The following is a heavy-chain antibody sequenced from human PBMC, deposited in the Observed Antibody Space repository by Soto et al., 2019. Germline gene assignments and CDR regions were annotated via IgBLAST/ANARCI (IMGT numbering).Heavy chain of an antibody. D-gene: IGHD5-18*01. V-gene: IGHV3-21*01. CDR3: ARDPGYSYGYN. CDR2: ISSSSNLI. CDR1: GFTFSRET. J-gene: IGHJ4*02. Sequence: WGSLRLFCAASGFTFSRETMNWVRQAPGKGLEWVSSISSSSNLIYYTDSVKGRFTISRDNAENSLYLQMHSLRAEDTAVYYCARDPGYSYGYNWGQGTLVTVS.